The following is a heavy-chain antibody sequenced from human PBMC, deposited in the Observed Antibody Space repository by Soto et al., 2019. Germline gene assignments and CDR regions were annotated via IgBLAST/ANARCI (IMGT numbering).Heavy chain of an antibody. CDR2: IHYSGRT. Sequence: SETLSLTCIVSNGPISGFYWTWIRQPPGKILEWIGYIHYSGRTDYNPSLTSRATMSVDTSKNQFSLNLKSITAADTAVYYCVRVGVGIGNHFDSWGRGTLVTVSS. J-gene: IGHJ4*02. D-gene: IGHD1-26*01. V-gene: IGHV4-59*12. CDR3: VRVGVGIGNHFDS. CDR1: NGPISGFY.